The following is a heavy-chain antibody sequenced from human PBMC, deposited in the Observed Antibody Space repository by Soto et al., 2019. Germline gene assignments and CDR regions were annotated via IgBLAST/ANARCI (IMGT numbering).Heavy chain of an antibody. CDR1: GYSFRNYG. CDR2: IIPYNGNT. J-gene: IGHJ5*01. D-gene: IGHD6-13*01. CDR3: ARDSSPPQLVPNWFDS. Sequence: ASVQVSCQASGYSFRNYGISWVRQAPGQGLEWMGWIIPYNGNTHYEQKFQGRVTMTTDTFTSTAYMELRSLTSDDTAVYYCARDSSPPQLVPNWFDSWGQGTLVTVSS. V-gene: IGHV1-18*01.